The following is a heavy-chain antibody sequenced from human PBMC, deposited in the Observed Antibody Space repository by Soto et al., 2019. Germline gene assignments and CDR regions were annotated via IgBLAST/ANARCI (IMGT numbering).Heavy chain of an antibody. CDR3: GRGQAGYGDYFFETWYFDI. CDR1: GYTFTSYG. CDR2: ISAYNGNT. J-gene: IGHJ2*01. Sequence: QVQLVQSGAEVKKPGASVKVSCKASGYTFTSYGISWVRQAPGQGLEWMGWISAYNGNTNYAQKRQDRATSTTDTSTSTANMELRSLRADDTDVYYCGRGQAGYGDYFFETWYFDIWGRGTLVTVSS. D-gene: IGHD4-17*01. V-gene: IGHV1-18*01.